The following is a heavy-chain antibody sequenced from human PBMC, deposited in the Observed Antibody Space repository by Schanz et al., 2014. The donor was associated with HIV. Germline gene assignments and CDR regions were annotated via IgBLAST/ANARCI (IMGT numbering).Heavy chain of an antibody. D-gene: IGHD4-17*01. V-gene: IGHV3-23*01. J-gene: IGHJ6*02. CDR2: ISDTGVRT. CDR1: GFTFSNYA. Sequence: EVQLLESGGGLVQPGGSLRLSCEASGFTFSNYAMSWVRQAPGKGLEWVSGISDTGVRTNYAASVKGRLTISRDNSENTLYLQMNSLRAEDTAVYYCAKSRGDSWPYGMDVWGQGTTVTVSS. CDR3: AKSRGDSWPYGMDV.